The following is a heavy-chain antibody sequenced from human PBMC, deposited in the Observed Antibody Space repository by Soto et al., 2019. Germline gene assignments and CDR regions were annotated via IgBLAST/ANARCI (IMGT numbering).Heavy chain of an antibody. Sequence: GGSLRLSCAASRFPFSSYWMHWVRQVPGKGLVWVSRINSDGSSTSYGDSVKGRFTISRDNAKNTLYLQMNSLRAEDTAVYYCARADPRTARDYDCWSGEEYGMDVWGQGTTVTVSS. J-gene: IGHJ6*02. CDR2: INSDGSST. CDR3: ARADPRTARDYDCWSGEEYGMDV. V-gene: IGHV3-74*01. CDR1: RFPFSSYW. D-gene: IGHD3-3*01.